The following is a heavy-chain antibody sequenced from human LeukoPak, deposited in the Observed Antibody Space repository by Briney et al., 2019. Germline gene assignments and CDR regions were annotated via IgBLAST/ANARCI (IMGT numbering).Heavy chain of an antibody. CDR2: ISSSSSYI. Sequence: PGGSLRLSCAASGFPFSSYSMNWVRQAPGKGLEWVSSISSSSSYIYYADSVKGRFTISRDNAKNSLYLQMNSLRAEDTAVYYCARAPGGAPILDYWGQGTLVTVSS. J-gene: IGHJ4*02. D-gene: IGHD3-16*01. CDR1: GFPFSSYS. V-gene: IGHV3-21*01. CDR3: ARAPGGAPILDY.